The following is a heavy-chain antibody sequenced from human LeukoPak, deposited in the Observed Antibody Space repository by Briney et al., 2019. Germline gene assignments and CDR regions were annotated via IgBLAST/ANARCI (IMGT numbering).Heavy chain of an antibody. CDR2: IYFSGGT. CDR1: GDSISSSNCY. Sequence: PSETLSLTCTVSGDSISSSNCYWGWIRQPPGKGLEWIGSIYFSGGTYYNASLKSRVTISVDTSKNQFSLKLSSVTAADTAVYYCARGYPRHLAFDIWGQGTMVTVSS. J-gene: IGHJ3*02. CDR3: ARGYPRHLAFDI. V-gene: IGHV4-39*01. D-gene: IGHD5-18*01.